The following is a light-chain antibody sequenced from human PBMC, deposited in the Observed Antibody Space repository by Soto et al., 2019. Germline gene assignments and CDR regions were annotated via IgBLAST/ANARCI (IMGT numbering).Light chain of an antibody. CDR1: QSVSSSY. V-gene: IGKV3-20*01. CDR2: GAS. Sequence: EIVLTQSPGTLSLSTGERATLSCRASQSVSSSYLAWYQQKPGQAPMLLIYGASSRATGIPDRFSGSGSGTDFTLTISRLEPEDFAVYYCQQYGSSPPYTFGQGTKLEIK. CDR3: QQYGSSPPYT. J-gene: IGKJ2*01.